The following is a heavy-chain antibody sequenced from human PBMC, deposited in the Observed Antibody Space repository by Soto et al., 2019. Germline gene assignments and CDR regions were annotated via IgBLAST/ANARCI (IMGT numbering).Heavy chain of an antibody. J-gene: IGHJ5*02. Sequence: GASVKVSCKTSGYTFINFGIVWVRQAPGQGLEWMGWISPFNGHTHYAQKFQGRVSLTTDTSTSTAFLELRSLTYDDTAVYYCAREPPRATAGLNYFDPWGQGTLVTVSS. CDR3: AREPPRATAGLNYFDP. V-gene: IGHV1-18*01. CDR2: ISPFNGHT. CDR1: GYTFINFG. D-gene: IGHD6-13*01.